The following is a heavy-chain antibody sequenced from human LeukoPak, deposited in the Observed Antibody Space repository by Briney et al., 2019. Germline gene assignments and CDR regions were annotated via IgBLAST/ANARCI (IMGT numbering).Heavy chain of an antibody. D-gene: IGHD6-6*01. Sequence: GKSLRLSCTASEFTFNNFALHWVRQAPGKGLEWVAVISSNGNKIYYADPVRGRFTIFRDTSNKTVSLHMNDMRVEDTAFYYCARGPSSRSGKQDSWGRGTLVTVSS. CDR1: EFTFNNFA. CDR3: ARGPSSRSGKQDS. CDR2: ISSNGNKI. V-gene: IGHV3-30*01. J-gene: IGHJ4*02.